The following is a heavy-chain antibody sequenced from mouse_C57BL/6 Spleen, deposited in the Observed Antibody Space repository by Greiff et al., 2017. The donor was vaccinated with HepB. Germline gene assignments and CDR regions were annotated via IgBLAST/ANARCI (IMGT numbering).Heavy chain of an antibody. D-gene: IGHD1-1*01. CDR2: INPSNGGT. Sequence: VQLQESGTELVKPGASVKLSCKASGYTFTSYWMHWVKQRPGQGLEWIGNINPSNGGTNYNEKFKSKATLTVDKSSSTAYMQLSSLTSEDSAVYYCARDYYGSSLPFAYWGQGTLVTVSA. V-gene: IGHV1-53*01. CDR1: GYTFTSYW. CDR3: ARDYYGSSLPFAY. J-gene: IGHJ3*01.